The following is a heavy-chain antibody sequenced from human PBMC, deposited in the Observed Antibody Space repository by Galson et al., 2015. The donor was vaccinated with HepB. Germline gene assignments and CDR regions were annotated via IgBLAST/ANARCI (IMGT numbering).Heavy chain of an antibody. J-gene: IGHJ4*02. CDR1: GFSLTTSGMC. D-gene: IGHD3-10*01. CDR2: IDWDDDK. CDR3: ARIHSGGYASGSYGFDY. V-gene: IGHV2-70*11. Sequence: PALVKPTQTLTLTRTFSGFSLTTSGMCVTWIRQPPGKALEWLARIDWDDDKYYSTSLKTRLTISKDTSKNQVVLTMTNMDPVDTATYYCARIHSGGYASGSYGFDYWGQGTLVTVSS.